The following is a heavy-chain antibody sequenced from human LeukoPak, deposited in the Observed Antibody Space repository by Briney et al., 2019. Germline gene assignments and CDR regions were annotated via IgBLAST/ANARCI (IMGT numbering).Heavy chain of an antibody. D-gene: IGHD3-16*01. V-gene: IGHV3-48*03. CDR1: GDSISSYY. Sequence: LSLTCTVSGDSISSYYWNWVRQAPGKGLEWVSFIGSSGSPIYYADSVKGRFTISRDNAKNSLYLQMSSLRVEDTAVYYCARGPAGDPFDHWGQGTLVTVSS. CDR2: IGSSGSPI. CDR3: ARGPAGDPFDH. J-gene: IGHJ4*02.